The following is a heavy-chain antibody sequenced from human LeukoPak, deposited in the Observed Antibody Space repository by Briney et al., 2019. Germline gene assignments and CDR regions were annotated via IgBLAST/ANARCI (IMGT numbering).Heavy chain of an antibody. CDR1: GGSISSGDYY. D-gene: IGHD3-3*01. Sequence: PSETLSLTCTVSGGSISSGDYYWPWIRQYPGKGLEWVSYISSSSSTIYYADSVKGRFTISRDNAKNSLYLQMNSLRAEDTAVYYCARFPGDYDFWSGQYNWFDPWGQGTLVTVSS. V-gene: IGHV3-48*01. CDR3: ARFPGDYDFWSGQYNWFDP. J-gene: IGHJ5*02. CDR2: ISSSSSTI.